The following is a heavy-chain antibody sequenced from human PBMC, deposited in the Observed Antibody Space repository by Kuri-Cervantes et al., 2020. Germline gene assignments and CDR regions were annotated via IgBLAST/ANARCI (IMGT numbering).Heavy chain of an antibody. V-gene: IGHV4-34*01. Sequence: SETLSLTCAVFGGSFSDYYWTWLRQPPGKGLEWIGEINHHGSTNYNPSLKSRVTMSADTSKNQFSLKLISVTAADTAVYYCARGHSSGWHSYTFDIWGRGTMVTVSS. D-gene: IGHD6-19*01. J-gene: IGHJ3*02. CDR1: GGSFSDYY. CDR3: ARGHSSGWHSYTFDI. CDR2: INHHGST.